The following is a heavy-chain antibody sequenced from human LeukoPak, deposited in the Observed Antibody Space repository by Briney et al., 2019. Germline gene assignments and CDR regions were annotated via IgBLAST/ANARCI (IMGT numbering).Heavy chain of an antibody. Sequence: ASETLSLTCAVYGGSFCDYLWGRSPQPPGKGAEWIGEINHSGRTYYNTSLKSRDNISLVTAKNQCAVDLSSLTASDTAVYYCARDVVVVPAAIHYGMDVWGQGTTVTVSS. CDR2: INHSGRT. CDR1: GGSFCDYL. J-gene: IGHJ6*02. D-gene: IGHD2-2*01. CDR3: ARDVVVVPAAIHYGMDV. V-gene: IGHV4-34*01.